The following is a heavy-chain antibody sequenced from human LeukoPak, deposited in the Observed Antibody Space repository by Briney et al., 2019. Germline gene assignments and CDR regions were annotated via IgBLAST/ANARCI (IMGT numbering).Heavy chain of an antibody. D-gene: IGHD1-20*01. CDR3: ARDEDSYNWKYGAFDI. Sequence: SVKVSCKASGGTFSSYAISWVRQAPGQGLEWMGGITPIFGTANYAQKFQGRVTITADESTSTAYMELSSLRSEDTAVYYCARDEDSYNWKYGAFDIWGQGTMVTVSS. J-gene: IGHJ3*02. CDR2: ITPIFGTA. CDR1: GGTFSSYA. V-gene: IGHV1-69*13.